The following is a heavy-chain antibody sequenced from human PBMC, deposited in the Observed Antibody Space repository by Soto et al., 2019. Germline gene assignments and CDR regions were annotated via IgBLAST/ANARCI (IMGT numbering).Heavy chain of an antibody. CDR1: GGFI. CDR3: ERLAGYCSTNGCHGDYAMDV. Sequence: SETLSLTCTVSGGFIWCWIRQSPDKGLERIGTFYNSGRYNYSPSLKSRLTISIDTSKNQFSLRLASVTAADTAVYYCERLAGYCSTNGCHGDYAMDVWGQGTTVTVSS. D-gene: IGHD2-2*01. J-gene: IGHJ6*02. CDR2: FYNSGRY. V-gene: IGHV4-4*08.